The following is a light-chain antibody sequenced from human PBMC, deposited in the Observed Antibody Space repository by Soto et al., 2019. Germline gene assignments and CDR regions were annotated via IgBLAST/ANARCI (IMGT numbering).Light chain of an antibody. CDR2: DVN. CDR1: SSDVGGFNS. V-gene: IGLV2-11*01. CDR3: CSYAGSYSYA. Sequence: QSALTQPRSVSGSPGQSVTISCTGTSSDVGGFNSVSWYQQHPGKAPKLMIYDVNKRPSGVPDRFSGSKSGSTASLTISGLQAEDEADYYCCSYAGSYSYAFATGTKLTGL. J-gene: IGLJ1*01.